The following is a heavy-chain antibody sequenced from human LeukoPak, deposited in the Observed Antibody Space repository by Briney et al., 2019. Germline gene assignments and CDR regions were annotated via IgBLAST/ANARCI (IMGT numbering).Heavy chain of an antibody. V-gene: IGHV3-53*01. CDR2: IYSGGST. CDR1: EFTVSSNH. Sequence: GGSLRLSCAASEFTVSSNHMSWVRQAPGKGLEWVSAIYSGGSTYYVGSVKGRFTISRDNSKNTLYLQMNSLRAEDTAVYYCAIDRYSSGWYTFDYWGQGTLVTVSS. J-gene: IGHJ4*02. CDR3: AIDRYSSGWYTFDY. D-gene: IGHD6-19*01.